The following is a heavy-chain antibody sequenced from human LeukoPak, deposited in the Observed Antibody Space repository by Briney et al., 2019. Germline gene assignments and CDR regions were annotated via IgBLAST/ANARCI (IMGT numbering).Heavy chain of an antibody. CDR2: ISSGGSTI. V-gene: IGHV3-11*04. CDR1: GDSISSYY. CDR3: AREIIRTGARFDY. J-gene: IGHJ4*02. D-gene: IGHD1-1*01. Sequence: LSLTCTVSGDSISSYYWSWIRQAPGKGLEWVSYISSGGSTIYYADSVKGRFTISRDNAKNSLYLQMNSLRAEDTAVYYCAREIIRTGARFDYWGQGTLVTVSS.